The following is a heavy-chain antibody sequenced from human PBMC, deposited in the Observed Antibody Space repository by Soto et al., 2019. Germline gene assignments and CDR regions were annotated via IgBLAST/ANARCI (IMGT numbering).Heavy chain of an antibody. CDR3: ARDRLIAVTSILRN. V-gene: IGHV1-18*01. D-gene: IGHD2-21*02. Sequence: QVQLVQSGAEVKKPGASVKVSCKTSGYPFTSSGINWVRQAPGQGPEWMGWISAYDDKTIYSQKFQGRVTLTADTSTTTAYMELRGLRFDDTAVYYCARDRLIAVTSILRNWGQGTLVTVSS. J-gene: IGHJ4*02. CDR2: ISAYDDKT. CDR1: GYPFTSSG.